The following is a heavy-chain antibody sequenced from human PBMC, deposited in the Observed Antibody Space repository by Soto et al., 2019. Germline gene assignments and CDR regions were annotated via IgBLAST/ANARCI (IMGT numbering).Heavy chain of an antibody. CDR3: ARGDSTDCSNGVCSFFYNHDMDV. Sequence: VASVKVSCKASGYSFTDYHIHWVRQAPGQGLEWLGRINPKSGGTSTAQKPQGWVTMTTDTSISTASMELTRLTSDDTAIYYCARGDSTDCSNGVCSFFYNHDMDVWG. J-gene: IGHJ6*02. D-gene: IGHD2-8*01. V-gene: IGHV1-2*04. CDR2: INPKSGGT. CDR1: GYSFTDYH.